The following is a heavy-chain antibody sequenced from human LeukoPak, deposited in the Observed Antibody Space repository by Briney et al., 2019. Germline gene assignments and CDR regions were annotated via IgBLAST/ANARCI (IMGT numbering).Heavy chain of an antibody. J-gene: IGHJ4*02. CDR3: ARAGPIDY. V-gene: IGHV3-53*01. Sequence: GGSLRLSCAASGFIVSSKYMSWVRQAPGKGLEWVSVTYSGGSTYYAASVEGRFTISRDNSKNTVYLQMNSLRVEDTAVYYCARAGPIDYWGQGTLVTVSS. CDR1: GFIVSSKY. CDR2: TYSGGST.